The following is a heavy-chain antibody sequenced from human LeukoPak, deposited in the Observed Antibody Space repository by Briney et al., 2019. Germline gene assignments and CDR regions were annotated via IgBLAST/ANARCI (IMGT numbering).Heavy chain of an antibody. CDR2: ISYDGSNK. V-gene: IGHV3-30*04. J-gene: IGHJ4*02. CDR1: GFTFNSYA. D-gene: IGHD5-12*01. Sequence: GRSLRLSCAASGFTFNSYAIHWVRQAPGKRLEWVAIISYDGSNKYYADSVKGRFTISRDNSKNTLYLQLNSLRPEDTAVYYCARDQLAYSGYDTLFDYWGQGTLVTVSS. CDR3: ARDQLAYSGYDTLFDY.